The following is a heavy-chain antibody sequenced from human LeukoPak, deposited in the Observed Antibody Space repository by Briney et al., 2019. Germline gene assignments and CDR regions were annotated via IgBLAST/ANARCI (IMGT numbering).Heavy chain of an antibody. V-gene: IGHV3-7*01. CDR2: IRQDGGEK. CDR3: ARDGTAPGLYFDL. CDR1: GFTFSDYW. Sequence: GGSLRLSCAVSGFTFSDYWMNWVRQAPGKGLEWVASIRQDGGEKSYVDSVKGRFTISRDNTKNSLYLQMSSLRAEDTAVYYCARDGTAPGLYFDLWGQGTLVTVSS. D-gene: IGHD6-13*01. J-gene: IGHJ4*01.